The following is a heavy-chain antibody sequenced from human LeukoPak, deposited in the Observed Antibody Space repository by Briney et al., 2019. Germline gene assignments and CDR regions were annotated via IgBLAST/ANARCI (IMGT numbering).Heavy chain of an antibody. CDR2: FYNSGRS. D-gene: IGHD3-16*01. CDR3: TRGAGWLIDY. V-gene: IGHV4-59*01. J-gene: IGHJ4*02. CDR1: DDSISNYY. Sequence: PSETLSLTCTVSDDSISNYYRGWIRQPPGKGLEWIGYFYNSGRSTYNPSLKSRVTISADTSKNHFSLKLSSVTTADTAVYYCTRGAGWLIDYWGQGILVTVSS.